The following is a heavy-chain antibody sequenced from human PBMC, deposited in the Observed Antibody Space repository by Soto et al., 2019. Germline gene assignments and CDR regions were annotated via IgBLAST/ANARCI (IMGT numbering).Heavy chain of an antibody. V-gene: IGHV1-69*05. D-gene: IGHD5-12*01. CDR1: GGTFSSYA. CDR2: IIPIFGTA. CDR3: AAAYVDIVATTPDAFDI. Sequence: SVKVSCKASGGTFSSYAISWVRQAPGQGLEWMGGIIPIFGTANYAQKFQERVTITRDMSTSTAYMELSSLRSEDTAVYYCAAAYVDIVATTPDAFDIWGQGTMVTVSS. J-gene: IGHJ3*02.